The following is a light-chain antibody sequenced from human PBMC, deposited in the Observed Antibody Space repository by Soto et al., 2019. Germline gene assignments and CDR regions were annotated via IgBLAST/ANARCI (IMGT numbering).Light chain of an antibody. CDR1: QTVNSRY. J-gene: IGKJ2*01. V-gene: IGKV3-20*01. CDR3: QQYDSSSPYT. CDR2: GAS. Sequence: EIVLTQSPGTLSLSPGERATLSCRTSQTVNSRYLAWYQQKPGQAPRLLIYGASSRATGIPDRFSGGGSGTDFTLTISRLEPEDFAVYYCQQYDSSSPYTFGLGTKLEIK.